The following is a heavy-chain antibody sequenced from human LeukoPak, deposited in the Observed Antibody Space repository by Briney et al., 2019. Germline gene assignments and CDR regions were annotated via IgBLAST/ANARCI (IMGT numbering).Heavy chain of an antibody. J-gene: IGHJ4*02. CDR3: ARDLMVPAALFDY. Sequence: SVKVSCKASGYTFTGYYMHWVRQAPGQGLEWMGWINPNSGGTNYAQKFQGRVTMTRDTSISTAYMELSRLRSDDTAVYYYARDLMVPAALFDYWGQGTLVTVSS. D-gene: IGHD2-2*01. V-gene: IGHV1-2*02. CDR1: GYTFTGYY. CDR2: INPNSGGT.